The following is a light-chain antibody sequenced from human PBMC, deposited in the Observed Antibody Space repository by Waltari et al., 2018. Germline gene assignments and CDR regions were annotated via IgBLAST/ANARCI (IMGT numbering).Light chain of an antibody. V-gene: IGKV3-20*01. CDR1: QRVNTY. CDR3: QHHVRLPAT. CDR2: GAY. J-gene: IGKJ1*01. Sequence: IVLTQSPGTLSLSPGERATLSCRASQRVNTYLAWYQQKPGQAPRLRIYGAYTRAAGIADRFSGSGFGTDFSLTISRLEAEDCAVYYCQHHVRLPATFGQGTKVEIK.